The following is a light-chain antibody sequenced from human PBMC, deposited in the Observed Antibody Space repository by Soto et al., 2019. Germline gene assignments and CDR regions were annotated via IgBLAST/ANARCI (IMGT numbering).Light chain of an antibody. CDR1: QSLLANCNNKNC. V-gene: IGKV4-1*01. CDR2: WAS. J-gene: IGKJ1*01. Sequence: DIVMTQSPDSLAVSLGERATINCKSSQSLLANCNNKNCLAWYQHKPGQPPKMLILWASTRESGVPDRFSGSGSGTDFTLTISSLQAEDAAVYYCQQYGGSPRTFGQGTKVEVK. CDR3: QQYGGSPRT.